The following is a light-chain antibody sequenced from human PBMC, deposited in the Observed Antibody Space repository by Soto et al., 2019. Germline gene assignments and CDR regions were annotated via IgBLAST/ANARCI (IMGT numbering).Light chain of an antibody. CDR2: DAS. CDR3: QQYYSYST. V-gene: IGKV1-5*01. Sequence: DIPMTQSPSILSGSVGDRVTITCRASQSISRWLGWYQQKPGKAPKLLIYDASSLESGAPSRFSGSGCGTEFTLTNSSLQPDDFATYYCQQYYSYSTFGQGNKVDVK. CDR1: QSISRW. J-gene: IGKJ1*01.